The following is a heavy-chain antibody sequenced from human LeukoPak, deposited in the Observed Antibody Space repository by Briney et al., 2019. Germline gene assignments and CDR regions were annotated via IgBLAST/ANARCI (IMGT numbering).Heavy chain of an antibody. J-gene: IGHJ4*02. D-gene: IGHD3-16*02. CDR2: MYYSGST. V-gene: IGHV4-39*07. CDR1: GGPISSSSYY. CDR3: ARGRYRWLPFDY. Sequence: PSETLSLTCTVSGGPISSSSYYWGWIRQAPGKGLEWIGSMYYSGSTYYNPSLKSRVTISVDTSKNQFSLNLSSVTAADTAVYYCARGRYRWLPFDYWGQGTLVTVSS.